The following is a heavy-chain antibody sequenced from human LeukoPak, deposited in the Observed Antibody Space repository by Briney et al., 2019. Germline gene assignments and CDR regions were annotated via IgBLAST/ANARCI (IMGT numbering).Heavy chain of an antibody. CDR2: ISSDGSRV. J-gene: IGHJ6*03. CDR3: ARNGGYYYYYMDV. Sequence: GGSLTHTCAASGFTFSDYWMHWVRQAPRKGLVWVSRISSDGSRVTYADSVKGRFTISRDNSKNSLYLQMNSLRTEDTALYYCARNGGYYYYYMDVWGKGTTVTISS. V-gene: IGHV3-74*01. D-gene: IGHD1-1*01. CDR1: GFTFSDYW.